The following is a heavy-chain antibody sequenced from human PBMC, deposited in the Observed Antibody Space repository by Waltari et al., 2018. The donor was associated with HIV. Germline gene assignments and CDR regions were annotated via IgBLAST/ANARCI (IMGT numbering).Heavy chain of an antibody. CDR3: ARAASEYYDFWSGYVMDV. D-gene: IGHD3-3*01. CDR2: IYYSGST. CDR1: GGSISSSSYY. J-gene: IGHJ6*02. V-gene: IGHV4-39*07. Sequence: QLQLQESGPGLVKPSETLSLTCTVSGGSISSSSYYWGWISQPPGKGLEWIGSIYYSGSTYYNPSLKSRVTISVDTSKNQFSLKLSSVTAADTAVYYCARAASEYYDFWSGYVMDVWGQGTTVTVSS.